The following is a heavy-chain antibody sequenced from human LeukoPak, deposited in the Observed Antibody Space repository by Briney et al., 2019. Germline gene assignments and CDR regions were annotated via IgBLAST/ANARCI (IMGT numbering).Heavy chain of an antibody. J-gene: IGHJ4*02. V-gene: IGHV3-33*01. CDR1: GFTFSNYG. CDR2: VFAGGSDL. D-gene: IGHD3-10*02. Sequence: PGKSLRLSCAASGFTFSNYGMHWVRQAPGKGLEWVSFVFAGGSDLFYADSVRDRFTISRDNRNDFLYLQMNSLRAEDTAVYFCGRNVHTYNYVDSWGQGTLVTVSS. CDR3: GRNVHTYNYVDS.